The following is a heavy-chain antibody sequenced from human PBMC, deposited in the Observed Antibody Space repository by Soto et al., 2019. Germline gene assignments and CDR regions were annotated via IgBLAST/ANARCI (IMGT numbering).Heavy chain of an antibody. V-gene: IGHV4-61*01. Sequence: PSETLSLTCTVSGGSVSSGNYYWSWIRQPPGKGLEWIGYFYYTGSTNYNPSLKSRVTISIDASKNQFSLRLSSVTAADTAVYYCAISMYYSDGSNYSPFDYWGQGTLVTVSS. CDR2: FYYTGST. CDR3: AISMYYSDGSNYSPFDY. J-gene: IGHJ4*02. CDR1: GGSVSSGNYY. D-gene: IGHD3-22*01.